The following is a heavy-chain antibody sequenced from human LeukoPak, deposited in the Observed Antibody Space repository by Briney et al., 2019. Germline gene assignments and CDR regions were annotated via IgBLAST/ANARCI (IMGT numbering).Heavy chain of an antibody. J-gene: IGHJ4*02. Sequence: GGSLRLSCAASGFTFSSYGMHWVRQAPGKGLEWVAVISYDGSNKYYADSVKGRFTISRDNSKNTLYLQMNSLRAEDTAVYYCARDTADGAEGYFDYWGQGTLVTVSS. CDR1: GFTFSSYG. V-gene: IGHV3-30*03. D-gene: IGHD4-17*01. CDR3: ARDTADGAEGYFDY. CDR2: ISYDGSNK.